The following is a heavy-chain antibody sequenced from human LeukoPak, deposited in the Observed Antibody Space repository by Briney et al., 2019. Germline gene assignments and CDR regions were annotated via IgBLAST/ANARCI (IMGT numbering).Heavy chain of an antibody. CDR3: ARSVIVPAIVADYYIYMDV. J-gene: IGHJ6*03. V-gene: IGHV4-38-2*01. Sequence: SETLSIRCAVSGYSISSNYCWGWIRQPPGKGLEWIGVIYHRGNTDYNPSLQSRVTISIDTSKNEFSLKVNSVTAADTAVYYCARSVIVPAIVADYYIYMDVWGRGISVTVSS. CDR1: GYSISSNYC. CDR2: IYHRGNT. D-gene: IGHD2-2*01.